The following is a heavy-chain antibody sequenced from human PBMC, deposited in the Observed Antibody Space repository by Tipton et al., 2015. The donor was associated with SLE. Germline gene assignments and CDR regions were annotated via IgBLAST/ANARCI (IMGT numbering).Heavy chain of an antibody. Sequence: TLSLTCTVSGGSISSSSYYWGWIRQPPGKGLEWIGSIYYSGSTYYNPSLKSRVTISVDTSKNQFSLKLSSVTAADTAVYYCASQNGEGYCSGGSCPGDWGQRTLVTVSS. V-gene: IGHV4-39*07. J-gene: IGHJ4*02. CDR2: IYYSGST. D-gene: IGHD2-15*01. CDR1: GGSISSSSYY. CDR3: ASQNGEGYCSGGSCPGD.